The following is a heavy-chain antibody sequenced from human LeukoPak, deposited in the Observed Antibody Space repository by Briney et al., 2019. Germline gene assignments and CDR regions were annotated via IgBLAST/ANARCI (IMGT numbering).Heavy chain of an antibody. D-gene: IGHD5-18*01. Sequence: GGSLRLSCAASGFTFSGYWMSWVRQAPGKGLEWVGNIKQDGSEKYYVDSVKGRFTISRDNAKNSLYLQMTSLRAEDTAVYYSARFFKYSGYSYGFDYWGQGTLVTVSS. CDR1: GFTFSGYW. J-gene: IGHJ4*02. CDR2: IKQDGSEK. CDR3: ARFFKYSGYSYGFDY. V-gene: IGHV3-7*01.